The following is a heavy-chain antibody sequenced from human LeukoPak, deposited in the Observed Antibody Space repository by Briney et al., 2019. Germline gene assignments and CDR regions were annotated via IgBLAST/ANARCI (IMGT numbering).Heavy chain of an antibody. J-gene: IGHJ3*02. CDR1: GFTFSSYW. D-gene: IGHD2-15*01. CDR3: AKDGGSDPDSFDI. Sequence: GGSLRLSCAASGFTFSSYWMHLVRQAPGKGLVWVSRINSDGSSTSYADSVKGRFTISRDNTKNSLYLQMNSLRSEDTAVYYCAKDGGSDPDSFDIWGQGTMVTVSS. V-gene: IGHV3-74*01. CDR2: INSDGSST.